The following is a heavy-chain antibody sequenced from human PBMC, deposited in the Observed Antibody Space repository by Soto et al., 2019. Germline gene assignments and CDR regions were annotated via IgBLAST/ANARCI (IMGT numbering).Heavy chain of an antibody. D-gene: IGHD6-19*01. CDR1: GDSVSSNSAA. Sequence: SQTLSLTCAISGDSVSSNSAAWNWIRQSPSRGLEWLGRTYYRSKWYNDYAVSVKSRITINPDTSKNQFSLQLNSVTPEDTAVYYCARGRGDSSGWYYYYYYGMDVWGQGTTVTVSS. CDR2: TYYRSKWYN. J-gene: IGHJ6*02. V-gene: IGHV6-1*01. CDR3: ARGRGDSSGWYYYYYYGMDV.